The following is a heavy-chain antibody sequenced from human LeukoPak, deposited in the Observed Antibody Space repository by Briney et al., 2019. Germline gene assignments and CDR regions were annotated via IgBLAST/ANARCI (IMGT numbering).Heavy chain of an antibody. Sequence: SETLSLTCTVSGGSISSSSYYWGWIRQPPGKGLEWIGNIFYSGTTHYNPSLKSRVTISVDTSKNQFSLKLSSVTAADTAVYYCARLTSMVWYTAMVIGNYFDYWGQGTLVTVSS. V-gene: IGHV4-39*01. CDR2: IFYSGTT. CDR1: GGSISSSSYY. J-gene: IGHJ4*02. CDR3: ARLTSMVWYTAMVIGNYFDY. D-gene: IGHD5-18*01.